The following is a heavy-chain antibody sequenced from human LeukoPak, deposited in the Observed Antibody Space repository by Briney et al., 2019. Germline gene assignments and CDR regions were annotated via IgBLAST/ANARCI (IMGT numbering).Heavy chain of an antibody. CDR3: ARDLSGVTGYTYGRGIDY. J-gene: IGHJ4*02. Sequence: GGSLRLFCAASGFTFSSYWMSWVRQAPGKGLEWVVNIKKDGSEKYYVYSVKGRFTISRDNAKTILYLQMNSRRAEDTAVYYCARDLSGVTGYTYGRGIDYWGQGTLVTVSS. CDR2: IKKDGSEK. D-gene: IGHD5-18*01. CDR1: GFTFSSYW. V-gene: IGHV3-7*01.